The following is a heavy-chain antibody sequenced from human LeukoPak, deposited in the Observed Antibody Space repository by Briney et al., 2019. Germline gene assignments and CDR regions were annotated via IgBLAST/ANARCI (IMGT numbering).Heavy chain of an antibody. CDR2: IYHSGTT. CDR1: GGSISSNNW. V-gene: IGHV4-4*02. CDR3: ARKLSGWYRPYFDY. D-gene: IGHD6-19*01. J-gene: IGHJ4*02. Sequence: PSETLSLTCAVSGGSISSNNWWSWDRQPPGKGLEWIGEIYHSGTTNYNSSLKSRVTISVDTSKNQFSLKLSSVTAADTAVYYCARKLSGWYRPYFDYWGQGTLVTVSS.